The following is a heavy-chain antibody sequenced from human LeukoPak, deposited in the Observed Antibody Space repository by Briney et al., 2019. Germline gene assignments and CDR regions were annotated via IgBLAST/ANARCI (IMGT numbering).Heavy chain of an antibody. CDR2: IWYDGSNK. V-gene: IGHV3-33*01. CDR3: ARDRWVITGTTSIAYYFDY. Sequence: GRSLRLSCAASGFTFSSYGMHWVRQAPGKGLEWVAVIWYDGSNKYYADSVKGRFTISRDNSKNTLYLQMNSLRAGDTAVYYCARDRWVITGTTSIAYYFDYWGQGTLVTVSS. J-gene: IGHJ4*02. D-gene: IGHD1-7*01. CDR1: GFTFSSYG.